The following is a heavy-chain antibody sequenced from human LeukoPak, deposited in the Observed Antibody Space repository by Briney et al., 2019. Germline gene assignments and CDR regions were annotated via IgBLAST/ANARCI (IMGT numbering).Heavy chain of an antibody. Sequence: GGSLRLSCAASGFTFSSYAMSWVRQAPGKGLEWVSAISGSGGSTYYADSVKGRFTISRDNSKNTLYLQMNSPRSEDTAVYYCARMDCSSTSCLNNWFDPWGQGTLVTVSS. CDR1: GFTFSSYA. J-gene: IGHJ5*02. D-gene: IGHD2-2*01. CDR2: ISGSGGST. V-gene: IGHV3-23*01. CDR3: ARMDCSSTSCLNNWFDP.